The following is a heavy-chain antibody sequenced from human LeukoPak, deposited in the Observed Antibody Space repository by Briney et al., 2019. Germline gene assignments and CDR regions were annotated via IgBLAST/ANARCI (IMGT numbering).Heavy chain of an antibody. CDR2: INHSGST. D-gene: IGHD3-22*01. V-gene: IGHV4-34*03. J-gene: IGHJ4*02. CDR1: GGSFSGYY. CDR3: ISEDYYDSSGFRHDY. Sequence: SETLSLTCAVYGGSFSGYYWSWIRQPPGKGLEWIGEINHSGSTNYNPSLKSRVTISVDTSKNQFSLKLSSVTAADTAVYYCISEDYYDSSGFRHDYWGQGTLVTVSS.